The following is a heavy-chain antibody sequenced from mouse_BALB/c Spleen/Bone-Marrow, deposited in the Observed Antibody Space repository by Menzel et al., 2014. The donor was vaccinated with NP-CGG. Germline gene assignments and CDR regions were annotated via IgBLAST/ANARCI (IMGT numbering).Heavy chain of an antibody. CDR2: IYYSGTI. Sequence: EVQGVESGPGLVKPSQTVSLTCTVTGISITTGNYRWSWIRQFPGNKLEWIGYIYYSGTITYNPSLTSRTTITRDTSKTQFFLEMNSLTAEDTATYYCARGAMITTGYFDYWGQGTTLTVSS. D-gene: IGHD2-4*01. CDR1: GISITTGNYR. J-gene: IGHJ2*01. CDR3: ARGAMITTGYFDY. V-gene: IGHV3-5*02.